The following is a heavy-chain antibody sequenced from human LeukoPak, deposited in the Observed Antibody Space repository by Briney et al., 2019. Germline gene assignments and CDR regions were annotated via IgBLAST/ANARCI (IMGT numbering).Heavy chain of an antibody. CDR2: IRYDGSNK. J-gene: IGHJ4*02. CDR3: ANLWFGELFRADC. V-gene: IGHV3-30*02. CDR1: GFTFSSYG. Sequence: GGSLRLSCAASGFTFSSYGMHWVRQAPGKGLEWVAFIRYDGSNKYYADSVKGRFTISRDNSKNTLYLQMNSLRAEDTAVYYCANLWFGELFRADCWGQGTLVTVSS. D-gene: IGHD3-10*01.